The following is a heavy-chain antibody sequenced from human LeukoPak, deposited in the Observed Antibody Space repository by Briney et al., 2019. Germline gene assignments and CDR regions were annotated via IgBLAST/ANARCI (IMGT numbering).Heavy chain of an antibody. D-gene: IGHD3-16*01. Sequence: PSETLSLTCAVSGGSISSNNWWSWVRQPPGKGLEWIGEIYHSGSTNYNPSLKSRVTISLDKSKNQFSLKLSSVTAADTAVYYCARDREVFGGAVTYWYFDLWGRGTLVTVSS. J-gene: IGHJ2*01. CDR2: IYHSGST. CDR1: GGSISSNNW. V-gene: IGHV4-4*02. CDR3: ARDREVFGGAVTYWYFDL.